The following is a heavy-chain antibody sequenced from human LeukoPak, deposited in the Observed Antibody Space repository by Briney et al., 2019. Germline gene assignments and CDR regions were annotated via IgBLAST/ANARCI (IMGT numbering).Heavy chain of an antibody. J-gene: IGHJ4*02. Sequence: ASVKVSCKASGYTFISYGISWVRQAPGQGLEWMGWISAYNGNTNYAQKFQGRVTMTTDTSTSTAYMELRSLRSDDTAVYYCARDLSNYDSLVVDYWGQGTLVTVSS. D-gene: IGHD3-22*01. V-gene: IGHV1-18*01. CDR3: ARDLSNYDSLVVDY. CDR2: ISAYNGNT. CDR1: GYTFISYG.